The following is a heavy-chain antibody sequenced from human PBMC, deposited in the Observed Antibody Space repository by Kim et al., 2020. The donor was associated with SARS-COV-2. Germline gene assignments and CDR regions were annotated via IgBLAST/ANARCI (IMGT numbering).Heavy chain of an antibody. Sequence: GGSLRLSCAASGFTFSHYSMNWVRQTPGKGLEWIASIGTTDAFIYYADSVKGRFTISRDNAENSLYLQMNNLRAEDTAVYYCARSGIVTVLRTKCLDPWGQGALVTV. V-gene: IGHV3-21*01. CDR2: IGTTDAFI. CDR3: ARSGIVTVLRTKCLDP. D-gene: IGHD1-26*01. CDR1: GFTFSHYS. J-gene: IGHJ5*02.